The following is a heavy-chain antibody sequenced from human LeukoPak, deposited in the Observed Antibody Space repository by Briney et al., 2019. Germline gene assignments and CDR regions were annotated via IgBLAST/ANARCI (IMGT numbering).Heavy chain of an antibody. CDR1: GFTFSEHS. D-gene: IGHD5-12*01. CDR2: LTSTGQTI. CDR3: ARGLKWPTSYYRMDV. Sequence: GGSLRLSCAASGFTFSEHSMCWIRQAPGKGLEWASYLTSTGQTIYYSDSVKGRFTISRDNAKNSLFLQLNSLRADDTAVYFCARGLKWPTSYYRMDVWGKGTTDTVSS. V-gene: IGHV3-11*01. J-gene: IGHJ6*04.